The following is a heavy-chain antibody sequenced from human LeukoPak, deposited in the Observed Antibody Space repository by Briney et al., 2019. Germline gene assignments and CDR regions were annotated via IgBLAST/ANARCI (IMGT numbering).Heavy chain of an antibody. CDR3: ARLSGLYYYDSSGTDY. CDR2: IIPIFGTA. J-gene: IGHJ4*02. D-gene: IGHD3-22*01. V-gene: IGHV1-69*05. Sequence: SVKVSCKASGGTFSSYAISWVRQAPGQGLEWMGRIIPIFGTANYAQKFQGRVTITTDESTSTAYMELSSLRSEDTAVYYCARLSGLYYYDSSGTDYWGQGTLVTVSS. CDR1: GGTFSSYA.